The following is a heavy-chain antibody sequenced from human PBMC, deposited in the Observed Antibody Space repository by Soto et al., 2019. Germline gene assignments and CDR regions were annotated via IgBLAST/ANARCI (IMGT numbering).Heavy chain of an antibody. CDR3: ARVGSGYVWFNEF. CDR2: IIPIFGTA. D-gene: IGHD3-22*01. J-gene: IGHJ4*02. CDR1: GGIFSSYA. V-gene: IGHV1-69*01. Sequence: QEQLVQSGAEVKKPGSSVKVSCKASGGIFSSYAISWVRQAPGQGLEWMGGIIPIFGTANYAQKFQGRVTITADESTNTDYMDLSSLKSEDTAIYYCARVGSGYVWFNEFWGQGTLVTVSS.